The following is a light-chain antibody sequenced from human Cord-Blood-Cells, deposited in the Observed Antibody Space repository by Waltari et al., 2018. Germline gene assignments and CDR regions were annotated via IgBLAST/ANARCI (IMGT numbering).Light chain of an antibody. V-gene: IGKV1-33*01. CDR3: KQYDNLPYT. CDR1: QYISNY. Sequence: IQMTQSPSSLSARVGDTATITCQANQYISNYLNWYQQKPGKAPQLLIYDASNLETGVPSRFSGSGSGTDFTFTISSLQAEDIATYYCKQYDNLPYTCGHGTKLEIK. J-gene: IGKJ2*01. CDR2: DAS.